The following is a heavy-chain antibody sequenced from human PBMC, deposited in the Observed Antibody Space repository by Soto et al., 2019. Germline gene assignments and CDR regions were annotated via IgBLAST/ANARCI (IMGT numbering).Heavy chain of an antibody. CDR1: GYTFTSYA. V-gene: IGHV1-3*01. Sequence: ASVKVSCKASGYTFTSYAMNWVRQAPGQRLEWMGWINAGNGNTKYSQKFQGRVTITRDTSASTAYMELSSLRSEDTAVYYCAMASGSSYWFDPWGQGTLVTVSS. D-gene: IGHD1-26*01. CDR3: AMASGSSYWFDP. J-gene: IGHJ5*02. CDR2: INAGNGNT.